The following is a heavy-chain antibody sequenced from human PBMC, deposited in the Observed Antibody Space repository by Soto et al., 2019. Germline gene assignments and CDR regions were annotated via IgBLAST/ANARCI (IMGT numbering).Heavy chain of an antibody. V-gene: IGHV4-59*01. CDR1: GASISSYY. J-gene: IGHJ5*02. D-gene: IGHD4-17*01. CDR2: IYYSGST. Sequence: SETLSLTCTVSGASISSYYWSWIRQPPGKGLEWIGYIYYSGSTNYKPSLKSRVTISVDTSKKQFSLKLSSVTAADTAVYYCARDRDGDYNWFDPWGQGTLVTVSS. CDR3: ARDRDGDYNWFDP.